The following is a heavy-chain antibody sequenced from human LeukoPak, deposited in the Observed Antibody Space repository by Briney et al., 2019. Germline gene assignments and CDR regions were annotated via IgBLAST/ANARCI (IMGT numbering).Heavy chain of an antibody. CDR1: GYTFTGHY. J-gene: IGHJ6*03. CDR2: INPNSGGT. Sequence: ASVKVSCKASGYTFTGHYMHWVRQAPGQGLEWMGWINPNSGGTNYAQKFQGRVTMTRDTSISTAYMELSSLRSDDTARYFCARDSSTWYSDYYYYMDVWGKGTTVTVSS. V-gene: IGHV1-2*02. CDR3: ARDSSTWYSDYYYYMDV. D-gene: IGHD2/OR15-2a*01.